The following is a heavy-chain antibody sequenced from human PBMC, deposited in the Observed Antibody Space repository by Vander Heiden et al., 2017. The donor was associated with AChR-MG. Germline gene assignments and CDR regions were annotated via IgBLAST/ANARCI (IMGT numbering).Heavy chain of an antibody. CDR1: GFTFRSYA. CDR3: AKGMRAGTTKNAFDI. Sequence: EVQLLESGGGLVQPGGSLRLSCAASGFTFRSYAMSWVRPAPGKGLEWVSKISSNGGNTYYADSVKGRFTISRDNSKNTLYVQMNSLRAEETAIYYCAKGMRAGTTKNAFDIWGQGTMVTVSS. CDR2: ISSNGGNT. J-gene: IGHJ3*02. V-gene: IGHV3-23*01. D-gene: IGHD6-25*01.